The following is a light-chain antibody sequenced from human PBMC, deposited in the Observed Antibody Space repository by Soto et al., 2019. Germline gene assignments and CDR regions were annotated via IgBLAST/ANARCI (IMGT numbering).Light chain of an antibody. Sequence: EIVMTQSPATLSVSPCEGVTLSVRASLGISINLAWYQQRPGQAPRLLIYGASTRATGVPARFSGSGSGTDFTLTISRLEPEDFAVYYCQQYGSSPRTFGQGTKVDIK. V-gene: IGKV3-15*01. CDR1: LGISIN. CDR3: QQYGSSPRT. CDR2: GAS. J-gene: IGKJ1*01.